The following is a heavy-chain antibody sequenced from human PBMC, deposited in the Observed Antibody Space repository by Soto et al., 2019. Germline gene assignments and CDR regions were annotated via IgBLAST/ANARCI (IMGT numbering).Heavy chain of an antibody. CDR2: IYWDEDK. V-gene: IGHV2-5*02. CDR3: AYLPCSGGSCYWFSFSGMDV. D-gene: IGHD2-15*01. J-gene: IGHJ6*02. Sequence: QITLKESGPTLVKPTQTLTLTCTFSGFSLSTSGVGVAWIRQPPGKALEWLALIYWDEDKRYRPSLESRLTTTKDTSKNQVVLTMTNMDSVDTATYYCAYLPCSGGSCYWFSFSGMDVWGQGTTVTVSS. CDR1: GFSLSTSGVG.